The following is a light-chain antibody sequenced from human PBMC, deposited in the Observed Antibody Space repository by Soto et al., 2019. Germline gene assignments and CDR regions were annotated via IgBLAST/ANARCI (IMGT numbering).Light chain of an antibody. V-gene: IGKV2-30*01. CDR1: NSLIDKDGYTF. Sequence: DVLMTPSPTSLPVTLGQPTPISCRSSNSLIDKDGYTFLTWFQQRPGQSPRRLIYKVSSRESGVPDRFSGSGSGTDFILKISSVEAEDVGFYYCMQGAHWPWTFGQGTKVDI. CDR2: KVS. CDR3: MQGAHWPWT. J-gene: IGKJ1*01.